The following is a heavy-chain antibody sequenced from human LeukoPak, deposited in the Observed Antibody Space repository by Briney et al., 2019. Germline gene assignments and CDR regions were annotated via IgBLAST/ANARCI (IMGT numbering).Heavy chain of an antibody. D-gene: IGHD3-22*01. CDR3: ARGPYYYDSSGSNLNAFDI. CDR2: IIPIFGTA. V-gene: IGHV1-69*13. CDR1: GGTFSSYA. J-gene: IGHJ3*02. Sequence: ASVKVSCKASGGTFSSYAISWVRHAPGQGLEWMGGIIPIFGTANYAQKFQGRVTITADESTSTAYMELSSLRSEDTAVYYCARGPYYYDSSGSNLNAFDIWGQGTMVTVSS.